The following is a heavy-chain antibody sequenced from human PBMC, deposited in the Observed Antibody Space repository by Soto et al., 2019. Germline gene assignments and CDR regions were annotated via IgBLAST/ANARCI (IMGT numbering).Heavy chain of an antibody. CDR3: ARVNTWAGDYERLRYNWFDP. D-gene: IGHD4-17*01. CDR2: ISAYNGNT. V-gene: IGHV1-18*01. CDR1: GYTFTSYG. Sequence: ASVKVSCKASGYTFTSYGINWVRQAPGQGLEWMGWISAYNGNTNYAQKLQGRVTMTTDTSTSTAYMELRSLRSDDTAVYYCARVNTWAGDYERLRYNWFDPWGQGTLVTVSS. J-gene: IGHJ5*02.